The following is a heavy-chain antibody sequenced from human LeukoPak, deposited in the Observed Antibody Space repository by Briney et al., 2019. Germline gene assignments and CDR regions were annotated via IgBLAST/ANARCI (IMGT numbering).Heavy chain of an antibody. CDR1: GYSISSGYY. Sequence: PSETLSLTCTVSGYSISSGYYWGWIRQPPGKGLEWIGSIYHSGSAYYNPSLKSRVTMSVDTSKNQFSLKLSSVTAADTAVYYCARTIYYYDSSGYQSHFDYWGQGTLVTVSS. V-gene: IGHV4-38-2*02. CDR3: ARTIYYYDSSGYQSHFDY. CDR2: IYHSGSA. J-gene: IGHJ4*02. D-gene: IGHD3-22*01.